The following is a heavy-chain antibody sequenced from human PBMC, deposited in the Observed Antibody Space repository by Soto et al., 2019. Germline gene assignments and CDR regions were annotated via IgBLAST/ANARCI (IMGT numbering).Heavy chain of an antibody. V-gene: IGHV3-23*01. D-gene: IGHD2-15*01. Sequence: EVQLLDSGGGLVQPGGSVRLSCSASGFMFSNYAMSWVRQAPGKGLEWVSRITGSGDNTYYAASVNGRFNISRDNSKNPLRLQTISLSVEDTALYYCANGVCSDGNSYGSEDVWGQGTTVIVSS. CDR3: ANGVCSDGNSYGSEDV. CDR1: GFMFSNYA. J-gene: IGHJ6*02. CDR2: ITGSGDNT.